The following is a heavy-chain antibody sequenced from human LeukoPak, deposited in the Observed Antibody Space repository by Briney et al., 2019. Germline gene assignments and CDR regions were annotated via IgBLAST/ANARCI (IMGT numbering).Heavy chain of an antibody. CDR1: GYTFTGYH. J-gene: IGHJ4*02. Sequence: ASVKVSCKASGYTFTGYHMHWVRQAPGQGLEWMGWINPNSGGTNYAQKFQGRVTMTRDTSISTAYMELSRLRSDDTAVYYCARDSAATVVSFDYWGQGTLVTVSS. D-gene: IGHD4-23*01. CDR3: ARDSAATVVSFDY. CDR2: INPNSGGT. V-gene: IGHV1-2*02.